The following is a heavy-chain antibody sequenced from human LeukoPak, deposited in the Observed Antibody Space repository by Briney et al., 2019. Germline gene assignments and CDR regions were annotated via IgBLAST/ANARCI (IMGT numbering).Heavy chain of an antibody. Sequence: GGSLRLSCVVSGSTFNRCWMNWVRQAPGKGLEWVAHINPDGRDTYYVDSVKGRFTISRDNAQNSMYLQMNSLRVEDTAVYYRTSWGDTTAEYFQRWGQGTLVTVSS. D-gene: IGHD2-21*02. J-gene: IGHJ1*01. CDR1: GSTFNRCW. CDR2: INPDGRDT. V-gene: IGHV3-7*01. CDR3: TSWGDTTAEYFQR.